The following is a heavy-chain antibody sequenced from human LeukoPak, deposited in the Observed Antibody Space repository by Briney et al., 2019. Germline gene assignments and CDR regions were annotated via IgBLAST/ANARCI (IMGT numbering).Heavy chain of an antibody. J-gene: IGHJ3*02. CDR3: AREKAGDAFDI. Sequence: GGSLRLSCAASGFIFSNYPMHWVRQAPGKGLEWVAVASHIGNNKYYPNAVRGRFTISRDNAKNSLYLQVNSLRAEDTAVYYCAREKAGDAFDIWGQGTMVTVSS. D-gene: IGHD6-19*01. V-gene: IGHV3-30-3*01. CDR2: ASHIGNNK. CDR1: GFIFSNYP.